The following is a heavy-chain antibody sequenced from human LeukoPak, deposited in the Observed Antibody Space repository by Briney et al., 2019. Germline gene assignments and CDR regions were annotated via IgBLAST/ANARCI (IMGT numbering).Heavy chain of an antibody. V-gene: IGHV3-7*01. CDR3: ARDVGT. Sequence: GGSLRLSCAGSGFTFNTLWMSWVRQAPGKGLEWVANIKEDGSETYYVDSVKGRFTISRDNARNSLYLQMNSLRVEDTAVYYCARDVGTWGQGTLVTVSS. D-gene: IGHD7-27*01. CDR2: IKEDGSET. J-gene: IGHJ5*02. CDR1: GFTFNTLW.